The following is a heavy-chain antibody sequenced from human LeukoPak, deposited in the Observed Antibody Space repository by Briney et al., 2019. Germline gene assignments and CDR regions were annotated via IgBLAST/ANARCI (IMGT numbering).Heavy chain of an antibody. D-gene: IGHD6-13*01. Sequence: GGSLRLSCAASGFTFSSYGMHWVRQTPGKGLEWVALISFDGSIEYYVDSVKGRFTISRDNSKNTLFLQMNSLRPEDTAVYYCAKDRAQQLVLDFWGQGTLVTVSS. CDR1: GFTFSSYG. V-gene: IGHV3-30*18. J-gene: IGHJ4*02. CDR2: ISFDGSIE. CDR3: AKDRAQQLVLDF.